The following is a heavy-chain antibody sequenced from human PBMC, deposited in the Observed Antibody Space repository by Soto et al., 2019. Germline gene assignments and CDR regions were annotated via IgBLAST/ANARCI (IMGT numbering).Heavy chain of an antibody. CDR2: IYTSGST. CDR1: GGSISSYY. D-gene: IGHD3-22*01. Sequence: PSETLSLTCTVSGGSISSYYWSWIRQPAGKGLEWIGRIYTSGSTNYNPSLKSRVTMSVDTSKNQFSLKLSSVTAADTAVYYCARVAHDSSGYTSFDYWGQGTLVTVSS. CDR3: ARVAHDSSGYTSFDY. V-gene: IGHV4-4*07. J-gene: IGHJ4*02.